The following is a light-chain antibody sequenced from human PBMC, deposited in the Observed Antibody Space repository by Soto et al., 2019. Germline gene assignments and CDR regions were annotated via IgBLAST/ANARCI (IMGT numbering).Light chain of an antibody. Sequence: QSALTQPASVSGSPGQSITISWTGASSDIGGYDYVSWYQQHPGKAPKLMIYDVSYRPSGVSNRFSGSKSGNTASLTISGLQAEDEADYYCSSYTSSSTPVVFGGGTKVTVL. CDR2: DVS. CDR1: SSDIGGYDY. J-gene: IGLJ2*01. CDR3: SSYTSSSTPVV. V-gene: IGLV2-14*01.